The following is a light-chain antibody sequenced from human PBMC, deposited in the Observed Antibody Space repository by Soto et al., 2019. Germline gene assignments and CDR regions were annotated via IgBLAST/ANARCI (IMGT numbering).Light chain of an antibody. J-gene: IGLJ3*02. CDR2: GNT. CDR3: QSYDSSLSDWV. CDR1: SSNIGAGYD. Sequence: QSVLTQPPSVSGAPGQRVTISCTASSSNIGAGYDVHWYQQLPGTAPKLLIYGNTNRPSGVPDRFSGSKSGTSASLAITGLQAEDEAEYYCQSYDSSLSDWVFGGGTKVTVL. V-gene: IGLV1-40*01.